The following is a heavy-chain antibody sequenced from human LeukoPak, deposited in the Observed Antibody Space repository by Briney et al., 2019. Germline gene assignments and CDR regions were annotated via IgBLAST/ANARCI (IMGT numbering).Heavy chain of an antibody. CDR2: INPSGGST. Sequence: GGSLRLSCAASGFTFSGSAMHWVRQAPGQGLEWMGIINPSGGSTSYAQKFQGRVTMTRDTSTSTVYMELSSLRSEDTAVYYCARDAGSSGGFDPWGQGTLVTVSS. D-gene: IGHD6-19*01. V-gene: IGHV1-46*01. J-gene: IGHJ5*02. CDR3: ARDAGSSGGFDP. CDR1: GFTFSGSA.